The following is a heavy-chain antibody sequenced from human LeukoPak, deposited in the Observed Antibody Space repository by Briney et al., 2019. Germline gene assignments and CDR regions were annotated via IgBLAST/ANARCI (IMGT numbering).Heavy chain of an antibody. V-gene: IGHV3-23*01. CDR2: IEQDSSGT. J-gene: IGHJ4*02. CDR3: AKDEGRLIDNWYRQY. Sequence: QAGGSLRLSCKASGFTFSLFAMTWVRQTPGGGLEWVSTIEQDSSGTYSADSVKGRFAISRDNSKNTLYLQLSSLTAEDTAVYYCAKDEGRLIDNWYRQYWGQGTPVTVSS. CDR1: GFTFSLFA. D-gene: IGHD1-1*01.